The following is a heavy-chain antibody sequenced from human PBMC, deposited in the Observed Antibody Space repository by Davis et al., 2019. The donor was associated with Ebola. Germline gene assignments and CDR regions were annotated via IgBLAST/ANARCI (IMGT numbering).Heavy chain of an antibody. CDR2: IYYSGST. J-gene: IGHJ4*02. CDR3: SNEDY. Sequence: MPSETLSLTCTVSDSISSSSYYWGWIRQPPGKGLEWIGSIYYSGSTYYNPSLKSRVTISVDTSKNQFSLKLSSVTAADTAVHYCSNEDYWGQGTLVTVSS. D-gene: IGHD4-11*01. V-gene: IGHV4-39*01. CDR1: DSISSSSYY.